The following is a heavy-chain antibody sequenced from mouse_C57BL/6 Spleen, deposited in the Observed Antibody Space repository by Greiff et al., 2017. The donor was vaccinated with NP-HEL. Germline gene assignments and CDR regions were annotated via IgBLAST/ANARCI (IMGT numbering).Heavy chain of an antibody. V-gene: IGHV1-55*01. J-gene: IGHJ4*01. CDR2: IYPGSGST. Sequence: QVQLQQPGAELVKPGASVKMSCKASGYTFTSYWITWVKQRPGPGLEWIGDIYPGSGSTNYNEKFKGKATLTVDTSSSTAYMQLSSLTSEDSAVYYCARDGERFQASYAMDDWGQGTSVTVSS. CDR1: GYTFTSYW. CDR3: ARDGERFQASYAMDD. D-gene: IGHD1-1*01.